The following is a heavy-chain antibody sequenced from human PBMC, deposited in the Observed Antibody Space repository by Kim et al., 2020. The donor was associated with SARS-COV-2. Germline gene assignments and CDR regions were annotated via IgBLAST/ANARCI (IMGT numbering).Heavy chain of an antibody. D-gene: IGHD2-15*01. V-gene: IGHV4-31*03. CDR1: GGSISSGGYY. J-gene: IGHJ3*02. CDR2: IYYSGST. Sequence: SETLSLTCTVSGGSISSGGYYWSWIRQHPGKGLEWIGYIYYSGSTYYNPSLKSRVTISVDTSKNQFSLKLSSVTAADTAVYYCARDLTSKNPIVEVATPGAFDIWGQGTMVTVSS. CDR3: ARDLTSKNPIVEVATPGAFDI.